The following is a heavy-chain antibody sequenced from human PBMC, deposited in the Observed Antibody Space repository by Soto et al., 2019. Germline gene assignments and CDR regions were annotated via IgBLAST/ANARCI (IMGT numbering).Heavy chain of an antibody. D-gene: IGHD6-6*01. V-gene: IGHV4-59*01. CDR2: IYYSGST. Sequence: PSETLYLTCTVSGGSISSYYWSWIRQPPGKGLEWIGYIYYSGSTNYNPSLKSRVTISVDTSKNQFSLKLSSVTAADTAVYYCARVYSSSSGEDYWGQGTLVTVSS. CDR1: GGSISSYY. J-gene: IGHJ4*02. CDR3: ARVYSSSSGEDY.